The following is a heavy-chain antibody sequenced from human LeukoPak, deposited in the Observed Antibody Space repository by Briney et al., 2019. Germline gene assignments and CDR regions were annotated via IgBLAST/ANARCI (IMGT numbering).Heavy chain of an antibody. CDR1: GFTFRNYD. D-gene: IGHD3-22*01. V-gene: IGHV3-13*05. CDR3: ARAAVPEDSSGYYYDY. CDR2: IGSAGDP. J-gene: IGHJ4*02. Sequence: GGSLRLSCAASGFTFRNYDMHWVRRATGKGLEWVLAIGSAGDPYYPGSVKGRFTISRENAKNSLYLQMNSLRAGDTAVYYCARAAVPEDSSGYYYDYWGQGTLVTVSS.